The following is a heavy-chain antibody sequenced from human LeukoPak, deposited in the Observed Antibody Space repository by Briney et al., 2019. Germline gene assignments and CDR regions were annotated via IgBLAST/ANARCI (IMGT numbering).Heavy chain of an antibody. CDR3: TRHNYDRSGYGAFDI. CDR1: GFTFSGSD. V-gene: IGHV3-73*01. CDR2: IRSKTNNYAT. D-gene: IGHD3-22*01. J-gene: IGHJ3*02. Sequence: RGSLRLSCAASGFTFSGSDIHWVRQASGKGLEWVGHIRSKTNNYATADAASVKGRFTFSRDDSKNTAYIKMNSLKTEDTAVYYCTRHNYDRSGYGAFDIWGQGTMVTVSS.